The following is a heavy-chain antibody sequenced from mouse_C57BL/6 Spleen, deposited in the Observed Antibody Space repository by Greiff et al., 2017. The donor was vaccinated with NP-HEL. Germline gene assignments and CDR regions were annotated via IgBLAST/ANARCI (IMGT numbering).Heavy chain of an antibody. D-gene: IGHD1-1*01. CDR1: GYTFTSYG. CDR3: ARFGTTVVENAMDY. J-gene: IGHJ4*01. CDR2: IYPRSGNT. V-gene: IGHV1-81*01. Sequence: QVQLQQSGAELARPGASVKLSCKASGYTFTSYGISWVKQRTGQGLEWIGEIYPRSGNTYYNEKFKGKATLTADKSSSTAYMELRSLTSEDSAVYFCARFGTTVVENAMDYWGQGTSVTVSS.